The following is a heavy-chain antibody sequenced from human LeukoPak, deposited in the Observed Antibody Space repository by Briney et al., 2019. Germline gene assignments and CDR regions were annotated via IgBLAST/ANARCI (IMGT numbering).Heavy chain of an antibody. CDR1: GFTFSSYE. J-gene: IGHJ4*02. CDR2: ISSSGNTI. D-gene: IGHD3-10*02. Sequence: GRSLRLSCAASGFTFSSYEMNWVRQAPGKGLDWVSYISSSGNTIYYADSVKGRFTISRDNAKNSLYLQMNSLRAEDTAVYYCARGTMFPYYFDYWGQGTLVTVSS. V-gene: IGHV3-48*03. CDR3: ARGTMFPYYFDY.